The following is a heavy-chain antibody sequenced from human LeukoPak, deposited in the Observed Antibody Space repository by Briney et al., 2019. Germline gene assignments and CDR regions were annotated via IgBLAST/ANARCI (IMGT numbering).Heavy chain of an antibody. Sequence: GRSLRLSCTGSGFTFGDYAMSWFRQAPGKGLEWVAFSRGKAYGGTAEYAASVKGRFIISRDDPKSIAYLQMNSLKTEDTAVYYCTSVWQPWRDDSFDIWGQGTMVTVSS. CDR3: TSVWQPWRDDSFDI. D-gene: IGHD2-21*01. V-gene: IGHV3-49*03. CDR1: GFTFGDYA. CDR2: SRGKAYGGTA. J-gene: IGHJ3*02.